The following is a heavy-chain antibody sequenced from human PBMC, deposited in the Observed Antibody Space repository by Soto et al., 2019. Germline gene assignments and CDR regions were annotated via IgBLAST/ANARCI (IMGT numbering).Heavy chain of an antibody. D-gene: IGHD5-12*01. Sequence: GRSMRLSCAASRFNISGHAMHRVSQDQGKGLEWVAVISYDGSNKYYADSVKGRFTISRDNSKNTLYLQMNSLRAEDTAVYYCARDPAQGKWLQFAGFDYWGQGTLVTVSS. V-gene: IGHV3-30-3*01. CDR2: ISYDGSNK. CDR3: ARDPAQGKWLQFAGFDY. J-gene: IGHJ4*02. CDR1: RFNISGHA.